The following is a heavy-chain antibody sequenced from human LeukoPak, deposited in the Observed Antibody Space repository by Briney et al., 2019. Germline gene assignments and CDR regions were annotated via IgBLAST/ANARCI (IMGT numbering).Heavy chain of an antibody. Sequence: SETLPLTCTVPDGSISSYYWSWIRKPPGKGLEWIGYIYYSGSTNYNPSLKSRVTISVDTSKNQFSLKLSSVTAADTAVYYCASSVRFGQLDYWGQGTLVTVSS. V-gene: IGHV4-59*01. CDR2: IYYSGST. J-gene: IGHJ4*02. CDR1: DGSISSYY. CDR3: ASSVRFGQLDY. D-gene: IGHD5/OR15-5a*01.